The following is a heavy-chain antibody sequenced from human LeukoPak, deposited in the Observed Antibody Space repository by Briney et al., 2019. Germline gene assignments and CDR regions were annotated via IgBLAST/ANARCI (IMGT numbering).Heavy chain of an antibody. Sequence: GGSLRLSCAASGFTFNNYNMNWVRQAPGKGLEWVSSISSSSTYIYYADSVKGRFTISRDNARNSLYLQMNSLRAEDTAIYYCAKDPPSFHHWGQGTLVTVSS. CDR1: GFTFNNYN. V-gene: IGHV3-21*01. J-gene: IGHJ1*01. CDR3: AKDPPSFHH. CDR2: ISSSSTYI.